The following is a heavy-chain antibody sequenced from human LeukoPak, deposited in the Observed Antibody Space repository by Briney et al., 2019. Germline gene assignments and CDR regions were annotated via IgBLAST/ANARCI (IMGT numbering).Heavy chain of an antibody. CDR3: ATDYSNFYGMDV. D-gene: IGHD4-11*01. V-gene: IGHV4-61*05. CDR1: GGSISSSSCY. J-gene: IGHJ6*02. CDR2: IQNSARI. Sequence: SETLSLTCTVSGGSISSSSCYWGWIRQPPGKGLEWIGYIQNSARINYNPSLESRVTISVDSSKDQFSLRLSSVTAADTAVYYCATDYSNFYGMDVWGQGTTVTVSS.